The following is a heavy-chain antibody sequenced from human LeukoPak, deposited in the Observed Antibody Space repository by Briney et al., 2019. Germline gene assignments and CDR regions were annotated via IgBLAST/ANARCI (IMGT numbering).Heavy chain of an antibody. V-gene: IGHV1-24*01. D-gene: IGHD3-22*01. CDR3: ATSIVVVSPGAFDI. Sequence: GASVKVSCKVSGYTLTELSMHWVRQAPGKGLEWMGGFDPEDGETIYAQKFKGRVTMTEDTSTDTAYMELSSLRSEDTAVYYCATSIVVVSPGAFDIWGQGTMVTVSS. CDR1: GYTLTELS. J-gene: IGHJ3*02. CDR2: FDPEDGET.